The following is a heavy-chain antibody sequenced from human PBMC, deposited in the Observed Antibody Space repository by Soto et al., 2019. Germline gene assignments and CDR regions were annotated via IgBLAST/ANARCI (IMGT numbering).Heavy chain of an antibody. CDR3: ARGGKVLSYYYCMDV. J-gene: IGHJ6*02. Sequence: QVQLVESGGGVVQPGRSLRLSCAASGFTFSSYAMHWVRQAPGKGLEWVAVISYDGNNKYYADSVKGLFTISGDNSKNTLYLQMNSLRAEDTAVYYCARGGKVLSYYYCMDVRGQGTTVTVSS. V-gene: IGHV3-30*14. D-gene: IGHD2-2*01. CDR2: ISYDGNNK. CDR1: GFTFSSYA.